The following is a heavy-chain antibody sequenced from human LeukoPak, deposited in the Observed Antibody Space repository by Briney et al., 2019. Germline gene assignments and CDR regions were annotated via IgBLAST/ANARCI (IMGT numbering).Heavy chain of an antibody. CDR3: ARDRVVGHTYFDY. J-gene: IGHJ4*02. CDR1: GYSFTSYA. V-gene: IGHV1-18*01. CDR2: ISTYNGHT. Sequence: ASVKVSCKASGYSFTSYAINWVRQAPGQGLEWMGRISTYNGHTNYAQKFQGRVTMTTDTSTSTAYMELRSLRSDDTAVYYCARDRVVGHTYFDYWGQGTLVTVSS. D-gene: IGHD1-26*01.